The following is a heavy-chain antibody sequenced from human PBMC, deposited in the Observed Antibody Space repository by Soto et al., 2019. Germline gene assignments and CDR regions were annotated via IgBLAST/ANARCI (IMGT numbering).Heavy chain of an antibody. CDR1: GFTFSSFG. J-gene: IGHJ4*02. Sequence: GGSVRLAWGVSGFTFSSFGISWVRQATGKGLEWVSAISGSGGSTYYADSVKGRFTISRDNSKNTLYLQMNSLRAEDTAVYYCAKDAVILLWFGEFLESPYFDYWGQGTLVTVSS. D-gene: IGHD3-10*01. CDR2: ISGSGGST. V-gene: IGHV3-23*01. CDR3: AKDAVILLWFGEFLESPYFDY.